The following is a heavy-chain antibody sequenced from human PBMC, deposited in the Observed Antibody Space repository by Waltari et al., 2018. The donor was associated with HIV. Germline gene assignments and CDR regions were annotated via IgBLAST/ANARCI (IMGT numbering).Heavy chain of an antibody. Sequence: QVQLQESGPGLVKPSETLSLTCTVSGYSISSGYYWGWILQPPGRGREWIGSMYPSGSTYYNPSLKSRVTSALDTSKNQCSLRRRSVTAADTAVYYCARRSGEYWYFDLWGRGTLVTVSS. J-gene: IGHJ2*01. D-gene: IGHD7-27*01. V-gene: IGHV4-38-2*02. CDR3: ARRSGEYWYFDL. CDR2: MYPSGST. CDR1: GYSISSGYY.